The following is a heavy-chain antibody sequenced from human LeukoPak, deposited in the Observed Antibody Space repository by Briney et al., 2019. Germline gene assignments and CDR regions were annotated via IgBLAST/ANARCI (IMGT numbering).Heavy chain of an antibody. V-gene: IGHV4-59*01. Sequence: SETLSLTCTVSGGSISSYYWSWIRQPPGKGLEWIGYIYYSGSTNYNPSLKSRVTISVDTSKNQFSLKLSSVAAADTAVYYCARVKYSSSWYWFDPWGQGTLVTVSS. D-gene: IGHD6-13*01. CDR3: ARVKYSSSWYWFDP. J-gene: IGHJ5*02. CDR1: GGSISSYY. CDR2: IYYSGST.